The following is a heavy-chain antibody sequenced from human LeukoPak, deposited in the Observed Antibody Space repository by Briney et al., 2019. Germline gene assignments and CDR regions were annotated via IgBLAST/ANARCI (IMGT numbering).Heavy chain of an antibody. D-gene: IGHD1-26*01. V-gene: IGHV1-2*02. CDR3: AGVTGMEWELIRVLVGAFDI. CDR2: INPNSGGT. Sequence: ASVKVSCKASGYTFTGHYMHWVRHAPGQGLEWMGWINPNSGGTNYAQKFQGRVTMTRDTSISTPHMELSRLRSDDTPVYYCAGVTGMEWELIRVLVGAFDIWGRGTRATVSS. J-gene: IGHJ3*02. CDR1: GYTFTGHY.